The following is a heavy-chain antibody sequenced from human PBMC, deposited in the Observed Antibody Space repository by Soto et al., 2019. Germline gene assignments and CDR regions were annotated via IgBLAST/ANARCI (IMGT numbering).Heavy chain of an antibody. CDR1: GYTFTSYA. V-gene: IGHV1-3*01. Sequence: ASVKVSCKASGYTFTSYAMHWVRHAPGQRLEWMGWINAGNGNTKYSQKFQGRVTITRDTSASTAYMDLSSLRSEDTAVYYCAREPGYSYGYNWGQGTLVTVSS. CDR3: AREPGYSYGYN. CDR2: INAGNGNT. J-gene: IGHJ4*02. D-gene: IGHD5-18*01.